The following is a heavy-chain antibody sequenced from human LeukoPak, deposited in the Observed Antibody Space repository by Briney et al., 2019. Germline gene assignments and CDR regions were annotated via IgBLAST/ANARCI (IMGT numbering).Heavy chain of an antibody. CDR1: GFTFSSYA. V-gene: IGHV3-23*01. J-gene: IGHJ4*02. CDR2: ISASGGST. CDR3: AKGLVPAAIRVVDY. Sequence: GGSLRLSCAASGFTFSSYAMSWVRQAPGKGLEWVSAISASGGSTYYADSVKGRFTISIDNSQNTLYLQVNSLRAEDTAVYYCAKGLVPAAIRVVDYWGQGTLVTVSS. D-gene: IGHD2-2*01.